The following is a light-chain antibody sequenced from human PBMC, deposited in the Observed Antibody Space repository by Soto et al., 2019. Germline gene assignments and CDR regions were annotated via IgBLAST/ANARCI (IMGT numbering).Light chain of an antibody. CDR1: QDINIY. Sequence: IHMTQSPSSLFASVGDRVTITCQATQDINIYLNWYQQKPGKAPNLLIYDASNLERGAPPRFSGSGPATAFTFTLRRLPTENFATNCCSDYESHQHTFGAGTRLEN. CDR3: SDYESHQHT. V-gene: IGKV1-33*01. J-gene: IGKJ5*01. CDR2: DAS.